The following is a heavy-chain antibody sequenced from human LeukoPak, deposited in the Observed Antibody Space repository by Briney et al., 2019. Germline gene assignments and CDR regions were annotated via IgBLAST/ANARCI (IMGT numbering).Heavy chain of an antibody. D-gene: IGHD1-26*01. CDR2: IDKSGST. CDR1: RGSLSSDY. Sequence: SETLSLTCTVSRGSLSSDYWSWVRQPPGKGLQWIGYIDKSGSTNYNPSLKSRVAISIDTSKNQFSLKLSSVIAADTAVYYCARLSESYGPILDYWGQGTLVTVSS. V-gene: IGHV4-59*08. J-gene: IGHJ4*02. CDR3: ARLSESYGPILDY.